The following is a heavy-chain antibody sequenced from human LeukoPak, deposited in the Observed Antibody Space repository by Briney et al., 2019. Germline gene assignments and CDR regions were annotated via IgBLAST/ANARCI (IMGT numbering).Heavy chain of an antibody. Sequence: PGGSLRLSCAASGFTFSSYSMNWVRQAPGKGLEWVSSISSSSSYIYYADSVKGRFIISRDNAKNSLYLQMNSLRAEDTAVYYCARADLEYSSSSVYSDAFDIWGQGTMVTVSS. CDR1: GFTFSSYS. J-gene: IGHJ3*02. CDR2: ISSSSSYI. V-gene: IGHV3-21*01. CDR3: ARADLEYSSSSVYSDAFDI. D-gene: IGHD6-6*01.